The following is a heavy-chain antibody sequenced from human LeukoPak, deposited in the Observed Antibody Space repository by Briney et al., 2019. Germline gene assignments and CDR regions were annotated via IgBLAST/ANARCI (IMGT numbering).Heavy chain of an antibody. J-gene: IGHJ4*02. Sequence: SETLSLTCTVSGSSISTSSYYWGWIRQPPGTGLEWIGSIYYSGTTYYNPSLKSRVTISVDTSNNQFSLKLSSVSAADTAVYYCARVRDYECDYWGQGTLATVSS. D-gene: IGHD4-17*01. CDR3: ARVRDYECDY. V-gene: IGHV4-39*02. CDR1: GSSISTSSYY. CDR2: IYYSGTT.